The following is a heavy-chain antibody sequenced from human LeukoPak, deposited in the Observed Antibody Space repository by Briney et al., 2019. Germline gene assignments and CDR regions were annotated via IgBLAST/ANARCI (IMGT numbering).Heavy chain of an antibody. J-gene: IGHJ4*02. CDR2: ISYDGSNK. V-gene: IGHV3-30*04. CDR1: GFTFSSYA. D-gene: IGHD6-6*01. CDR3: ASDSIH. Sequence: TGGSLRLSCAASGFTFSSYAMHWVRQAPGKGLEWVAVISYDGSNKYYADSVKGRFTISRDNSKNTLYLQMNSLRAEDTAVYYCASDSIHWGQGTLVTVSS.